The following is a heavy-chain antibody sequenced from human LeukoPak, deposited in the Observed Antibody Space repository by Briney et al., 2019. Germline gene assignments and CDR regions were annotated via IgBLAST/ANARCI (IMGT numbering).Heavy chain of an antibody. CDR3: ARDQVWFGDYYYYYMDV. V-gene: IGHV3-21*01. J-gene: IGHJ6*03. Sequence: GGSLRLSCAASRFTFSSYSMNWVRQAPGKGLEWVSSISSSSSYIYYADSVKGRFTISRDNAKNSLYLQMNSLRAEDTAVYYCARDQVWFGDYYYYYMDVWGKGTTVTISS. CDR1: RFTFSSYS. CDR2: ISSSSSYI. D-gene: IGHD3-10*01.